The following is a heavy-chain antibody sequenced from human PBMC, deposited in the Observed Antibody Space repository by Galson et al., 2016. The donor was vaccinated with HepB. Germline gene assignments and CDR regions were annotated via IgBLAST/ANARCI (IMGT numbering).Heavy chain of an antibody. CDR1: GDFMINNY. V-gene: IGHV4-59*01. J-gene: IGHJ5*02. CDR2: IYSGGTT. Sequence: ETLSLTCTVSGDFMINNYWAWIRQPPGKGLEWIGYIYSGGTTGYNPSLDSRVTISIDTSKNQFSLKLNSMTAADAAVYYCVKEGGSNWFDPWGQGTLATVSS. D-gene: IGHD3-16*01. CDR3: VKEGGSNWFDP.